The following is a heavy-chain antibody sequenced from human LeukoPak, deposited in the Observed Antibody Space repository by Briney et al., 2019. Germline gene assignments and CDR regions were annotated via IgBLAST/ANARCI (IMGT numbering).Heavy chain of an antibody. CDR2: IIPLFGTA. V-gene: IGHV1-69*05. J-gene: IGHJ6*03. D-gene: IGHD4/OR15-4a*01. CDR1: GGTFSRYA. CDR3: ARTPVLTSMSYYYYYMDV. Sequence: SVKVSCKASGGTFSRYAISWVRQAPGQGLEWMGGIIPLFGTANYAQKFQGRVTITTDESTSTAYMELSSLTSEDTAVYYCARTPVLTSMSYYYYYMDVWGKGTTVTVSS.